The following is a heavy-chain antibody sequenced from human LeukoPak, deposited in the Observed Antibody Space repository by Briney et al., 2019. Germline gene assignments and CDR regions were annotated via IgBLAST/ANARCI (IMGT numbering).Heavy chain of an antibody. J-gene: IGHJ2*01. CDR2: INPNTGGT. V-gene: IGHV1-2*02. CDR3: AEGLGTGGSWYFDL. D-gene: IGHD7-27*01. CDR1: GYTFTGYY. Sequence: GASVRVSCKASGYTFTGYYMHWVRQAPGQGLEWMGWINPNTGGTNYAQHFQGRVTMTRDTSINTAYMELSRLRSDDTAVYYCAEGLGTGGSWYFDLWGRGTLVTVSS.